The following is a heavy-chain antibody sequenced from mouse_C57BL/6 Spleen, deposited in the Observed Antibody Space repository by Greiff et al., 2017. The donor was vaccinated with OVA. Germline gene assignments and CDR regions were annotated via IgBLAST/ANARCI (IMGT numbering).Heavy chain of an antibody. V-gene: IGHV5-4*03. J-gene: IGHJ4*01. D-gene: IGHD1-1*01. Sequence: DVMLVESGGGLVKPGGSLKLSCAASGFTFSSYAMSWVRQTPEKRLEWVATISDGGSYTYYPDNVKGRFTISRDNAKNNLYLQMSHLKSEDTAMYYCARGGCFYYYGSSHYAMDYWGQGTSVTVSS. CDR1: GFTFSSYA. CDR2: ISDGGSYT. CDR3: ARGGCFYYYGSSHYAMDY.